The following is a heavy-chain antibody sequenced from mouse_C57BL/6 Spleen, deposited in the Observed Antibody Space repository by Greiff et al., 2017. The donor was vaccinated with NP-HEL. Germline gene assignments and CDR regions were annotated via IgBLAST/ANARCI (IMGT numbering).Heavy chain of an antibody. CDR3: TRGYDYDRYFDV. J-gene: IGHJ1*03. Sequence: EVKLMESGEGLVKPGGSLKLSCAASGFTFSSYAMSWVRQTPEKRLEWVAYISSGGGYIYYADTLKGRFTVSRDNARNTLYLQMSSLKSEDTAMYYCTRGYDYDRYFDVWGTGTTVTVSS. V-gene: IGHV5-9-1*02. CDR1: GFTFSSYA. CDR2: ISSGGGYI. D-gene: IGHD2-4*01.